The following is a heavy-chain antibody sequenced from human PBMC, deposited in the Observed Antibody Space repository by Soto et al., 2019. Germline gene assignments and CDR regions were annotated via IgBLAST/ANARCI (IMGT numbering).Heavy chain of an antibody. Sequence: RRLSCAASGFTFRRYAMSWVRQAPGKGLEWVSTISGSGDTTYYKDSVKGRFTISRDNSKNTLYLQMNSLRAEDTAVYFCASFPIYDYGYDDDYWGQGALVTVSS. CDR1: GFTFRRYA. CDR3: ASFPIYDYGYDDDY. J-gene: IGHJ4*02. CDR2: ISGSGDTT. D-gene: IGHD4-17*01. V-gene: IGHV3-23*01.